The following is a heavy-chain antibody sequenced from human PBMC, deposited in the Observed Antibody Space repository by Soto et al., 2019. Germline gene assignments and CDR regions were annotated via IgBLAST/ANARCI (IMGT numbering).Heavy chain of an antibody. Sequence: PGGSLRLSCAASGFTFSSYAMSWVRQAPGKGLEWVSAISGSGGSTYYADSVKGRFTISRDNSKNTLYLQMNSLRAEDTAVYYCASEGYCSSTSCSGPKYYYYYYGMDVWGQGTTVTVSS. CDR1: GFTFSSYA. D-gene: IGHD2-2*01. V-gene: IGHV3-23*01. J-gene: IGHJ6*02. CDR2: ISGSGGST. CDR3: ASEGYCSSTSCSGPKYYYYYYGMDV.